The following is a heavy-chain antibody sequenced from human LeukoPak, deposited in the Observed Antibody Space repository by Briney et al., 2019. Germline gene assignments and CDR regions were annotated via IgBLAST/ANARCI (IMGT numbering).Heavy chain of an antibody. J-gene: IGHJ2*01. CDR3: ARDTAEVRWYFDL. D-gene: IGHD2-2*01. V-gene: IGHV3-23*01. Sequence: HPGGSLRLSCAASGFTFSSYAMSWVRQAPGKVLEWVSAISGSGGSTYYADSVKGRFTISRDSAKNSLYLQMDSLRAEDTAVYHCARDTAEVRWYFDLWGRGTLVTVSS. CDR2: ISGSGGST. CDR1: GFTFSSYA.